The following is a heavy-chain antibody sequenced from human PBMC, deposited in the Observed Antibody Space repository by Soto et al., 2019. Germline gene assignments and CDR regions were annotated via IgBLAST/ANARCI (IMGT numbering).Heavy chain of an antibody. CDR1: GYTVTSYY. J-gene: IGHJ6*02. V-gene: IGHV1-46*01. D-gene: IGHD2-2*01. CDR2: INPKSGST. CDR3: ARAGIAYCSSTTCYLYYYVMDA. Sequence: VASVKVSCKASGYTVTSYYMHWVRQVPGQGLEWMGIINPKSGSTTYAERFQGRVTMTRDTSTNTVYMELTSLTSGDTAVYYCARAGIAYCSSTTCYLYYYVMDAWGQGTTVTVSS.